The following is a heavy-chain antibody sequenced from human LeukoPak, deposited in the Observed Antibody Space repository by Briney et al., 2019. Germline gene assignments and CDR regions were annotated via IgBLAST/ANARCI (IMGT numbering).Heavy chain of an antibody. V-gene: IGHV3-30*02. J-gene: IGHJ4*02. CDR2: IQYDGSHK. CDR1: GFTFSNYG. Sequence: GGSLRLSCAASGFTFSNYGMHWLRQAPGKGLEWVAFIQYDGSHKNYAESVKGRFTISRDNAKNSLYLQMNSLRAEDTALYYCARDGFDYWGQGTLVTVSS. CDR3: ARDGFDY.